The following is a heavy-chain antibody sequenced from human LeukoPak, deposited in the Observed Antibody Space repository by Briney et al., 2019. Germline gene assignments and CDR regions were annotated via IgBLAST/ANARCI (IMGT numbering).Heavy chain of an antibody. CDR2: IIPILGIA. V-gene: IGHV1-69*04. CDR1: GGTFSSYA. D-gene: IGHD3-22*01. CDR3: ARTYYYDSSGYYGFDY. Sequence: ASVKVSCKASGGTFSSYAISWVRQAPGQGLEWMGRIIPILGIASYAQKFQGRVTITADKSTSTAYMELSSLRSEDTAVYYCARTYYYDSSGYYGFDYWGQGTLVTVSS. J-gene: IGHJ4*02.